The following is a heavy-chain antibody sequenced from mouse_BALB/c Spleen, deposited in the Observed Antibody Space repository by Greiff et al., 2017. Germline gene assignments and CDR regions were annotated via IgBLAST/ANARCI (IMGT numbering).Heavy chain of an antibody. CDR2: IYPGGGYT. CDR3: AKPTMIKVYAMDY. J-gene: IGHJ4*01. V-gene: IGHV1-63*02. D-gene: IGHD2-4*01. Sequence: VQLQQSGAELVRPGTSVKISCKASGYTFTNYWLGWVKQRPGHGLEWIGDIYPGGGYTNYNEKFKGKATLTADTSSSTAYMQLSSLTSEDSAVYFCAKPTMIKVYAMDYWGQGTSVTVSS. CDR1: GYTFTNYW.